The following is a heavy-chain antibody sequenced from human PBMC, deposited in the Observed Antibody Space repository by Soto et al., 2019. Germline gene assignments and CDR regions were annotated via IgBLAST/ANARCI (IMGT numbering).Heavy chain of an antibody. CDR3: ARGHESITIFGVGTTRSGMDF. J-gene: IGHJ6*02. Sequence: AGGSLRLSCAASGFTFSSYCMHWVRQAPGKGLEWVAVIWYDGSNKYYADSVKGRFTISRDNSKNTLYLQMNSLRAEDTAVYYCARGHESITIFGVGTTRSGMDFCGPGTTVTVS. CDR1: GFTFSSYC. CDR2: IWYDGSNK. D-gene: IGHD3-3*01. V-gene: IGHV3-33*01.